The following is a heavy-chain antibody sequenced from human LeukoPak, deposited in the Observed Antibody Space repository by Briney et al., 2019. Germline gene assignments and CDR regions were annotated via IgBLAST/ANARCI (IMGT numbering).Heavy chain of an antibody. CDR1: GGSISSSSYY. Sequence: SETLSLTCTVSGGSISSSSYYWGWIRQPPGEGLEWIGSIYYSGSTYYNPSLKSRVTISVDTSKNQFSLKLSSVTAADTAVYYCARPVADQIEGWFDPWGQGTLVTVSS. D-gene: IGHD6-19*01. J-gene: IGHJ5*02. V-gene: IGHV4-39*01. CDR2: IYYSGST. CDR3: ARPVADQIEGWFDP.